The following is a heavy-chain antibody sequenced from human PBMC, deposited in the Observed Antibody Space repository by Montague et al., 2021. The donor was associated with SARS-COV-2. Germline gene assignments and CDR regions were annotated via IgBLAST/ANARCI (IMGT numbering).Heavy chain of an antibody. CDR3: AREFDC. CDR2: VNEDGSEE. V-gene: IGHV3-7*01. CDR1: GFTFSPSW. Sequence: SLRLSCAASGFTFSPSWMNSVRQAPGKGLEWVANVNEDGSEEYFVDSVKGRFTISRDNAKNSLFLQMNSLRAEDTAVYYCAREFDCWGQGTLVTVSS. J-gene: IGHJ4*02.